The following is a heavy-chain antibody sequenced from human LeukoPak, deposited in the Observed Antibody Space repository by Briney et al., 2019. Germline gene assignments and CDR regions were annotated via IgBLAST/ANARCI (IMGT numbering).Heavy chain of an antibody. CDR3: ARTGGNDYGDHEGWFEP. J-gene: IGHJ5*02. CDR1: GGTFSSYA. CDR2: IIPILGIA. D-gene: IGHD4-17*01. V-gene: IGHV1-69*04. Sequence: GASVKVSCKASGGTFSSYAISWVRQAPGQGLEWMGRIIPILGIANYAQKFQGRVTITADKSTSTAYMELSSLRSEDTAVYYCARTGGNDYGDHEGWFEPWGQGTLVTVSS.